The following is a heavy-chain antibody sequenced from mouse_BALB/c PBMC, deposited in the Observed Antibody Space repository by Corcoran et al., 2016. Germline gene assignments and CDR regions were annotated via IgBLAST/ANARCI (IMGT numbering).Heavy chain of an antibody. CDR3: ARWEGSSLGRGAMDY. CDR1: GYSFTGYY. V-gene: IGHV1-26*01. D-gene: IGHD4-1*01. Sequence: EVQLQQSGPELVKPGASVKISCKASGYSFTGYYMHWVKQSHVKSLEWIGRINPYNGATSYNQNFKDKASLTVDKSSSTAYMELHSLTSEDSAVYYCARWEGSSLGRGAMDYWGQGTSVTVSS. J-gene: IGHJ4*01. CDR2: INPYNGAT.